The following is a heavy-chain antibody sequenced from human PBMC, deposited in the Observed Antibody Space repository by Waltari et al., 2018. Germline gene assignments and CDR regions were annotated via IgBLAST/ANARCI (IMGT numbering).Heavy chain of an antibody. J-gene: IGHJ5*01. CDR1: GLTITTFG. Sequence: EVLLVESGGGLVKPGGSLRLSCAASGLTITTFGMSWVRQAPGKGLEWVSSTTDSKAYLDHANTVKGRFTVSIDNAKNSLHRQMNNLRAEDTGVYYCARALTTPNDSWGQGTLVTVSS. D-gene: IGHD4-17*01. CDR2: TTDSKAYL. V-gene: IGHV3-21*02. CDR3: ARALTTPNDS.